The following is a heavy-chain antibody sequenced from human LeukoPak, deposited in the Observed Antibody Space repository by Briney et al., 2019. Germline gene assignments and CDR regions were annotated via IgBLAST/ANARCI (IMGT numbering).Heavy chain of an antibody. D-gene: IGHD5-24*01. J-gene: IGHJ4*02. CDR2: ISGNGGRT. V-gene: IGHV3-23*01. CDR1: GFTFTTYA. Sequence: GGSLRLSCTASGFTFTTYAMSWVRQAPGKGLEWVSTISGNGGRTYYEDSVKGRFTISRDNAKNSLYLQMNSLRAEDTAIYYCTRVGYIDEGIDYWGQGTLVTVSS. CDR3: TRVGYIDEGIDY.